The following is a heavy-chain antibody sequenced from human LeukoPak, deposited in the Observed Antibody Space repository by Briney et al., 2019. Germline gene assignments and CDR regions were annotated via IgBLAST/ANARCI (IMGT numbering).Heavy chain of an antibody. CDR3: TKGADSGSYNADY. CDR1: GFTLRSYA. J-gene: IGHJ4*02. D-gene: IGHD1-26*01. CDR2: ISGGGSTT. Sequence: GGSLRLSCAASGFTLRSYAMSWVRQAPGKGLEWVSGISGGGSTTYGVYSVKGRFTIFRDNSKNTLYLQMNSLRAEDTAVYYCTKGADSGSYNADYWGQGTLVTVSS. V-gene: IGHV3-23*01.